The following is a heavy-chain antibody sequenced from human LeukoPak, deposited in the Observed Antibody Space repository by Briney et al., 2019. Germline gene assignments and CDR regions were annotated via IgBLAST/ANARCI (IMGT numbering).Heavy chain of an antibody. CDR1: GYSFTSYW. J-gene: IGHJ4*02. CDR2: ISPGDSDT. D-gene: IGHD3-22*01. Sequence: GESLKISCKGSGYSFTSYWIGWVRQMPGKGLEWMGIISPGDSDTRYSPSFQGQVTISADKSISTAYLQWSSLKASDTAMYYCAKTYYYDSSGYYGYFDYWGQGTLVTVSS. V-gene: IGHV5-51*01. CDR3: AKTYYYDSSGYYGYFDY.